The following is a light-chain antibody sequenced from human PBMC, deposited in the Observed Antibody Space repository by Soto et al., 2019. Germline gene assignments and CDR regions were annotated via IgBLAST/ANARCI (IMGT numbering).Light chain of an antibody. CDR3: CSYAGSSTFVV. V-gene: IGLV2-23*02. CDR1: SRDVGSYNL. CDR2: EVI. Sequence: QSALTQPASVSGSPGQSITISCTGTSRDVGSYNLVSWYQHHPGKAPRLMIYEVIKRPSGVSNRFSGSKSGNTASLTISGLQAEDEADYYCCSYAGSSTFVVFGGGTQLTVL. J-gene: IGLJ2*01.